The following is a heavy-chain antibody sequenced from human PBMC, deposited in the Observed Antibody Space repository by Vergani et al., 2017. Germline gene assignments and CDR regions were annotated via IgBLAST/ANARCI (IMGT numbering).Heavy chain of an antibody. CDR3: ARGHSCSSTSCYVFDAFDI. CDR2: IYSTGST. Sequence: QVQLEESGPGLVKPSETLSLTCTVSGGSFNTYYWSWIRQSPGKGLEWIGYIYSTGSTNYNPSLNSRVTMSVDTSKNQFSLKLRSVTAADTAVYFCARGHSCSSTSCYVFDAFDIWGQGTMVTVSS. J-gene: IGHJ3*02. D-gene: IGHD2-2*01. V-gene: IGHV4-59*13. CDR1: GGSFNTYY.